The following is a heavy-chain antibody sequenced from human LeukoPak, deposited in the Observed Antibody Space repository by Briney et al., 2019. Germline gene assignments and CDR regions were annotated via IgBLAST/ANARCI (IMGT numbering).Heavy chain of an antibody. CDR2: ISSSSSYI. J-gene: IGHJ6*03. CDR3: AKMEGQRLYDYCMDV. CDR1: GFLFNNYG. V-gene: IGHV3-21*04. Sequence: GGSLRLSCAASGFLFNNYGLVWVRQAPGKGLEWVSAISSSSSYIYYADSVKGRFTISRDNAKNTLYLHMNSLRADDTAVYYCAKMEGQRLYDYCMDVWGRGTTVTVSS. D-gene: IGHD2-8*01.